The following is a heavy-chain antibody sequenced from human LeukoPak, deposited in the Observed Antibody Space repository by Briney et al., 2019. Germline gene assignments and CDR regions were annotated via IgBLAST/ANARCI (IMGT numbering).Heavy chain of an antibody. CDR2: ISGSGGST. D-gene: IGHD2-21*02. V-gene: IGHV3-23*01. CDR1: GFTFSSYA. CDR3: AKALVGGTRDNWFDP. Sequence: PGGSLRLSCAASGFTFSSYAVSWVRQAPGKGLEWVSAISGSGGSTYYADSVKGRFTISRDNSKNTLYLQMNSLRAEDTAVYYCAKALVGGTRDNWFDPWGQGTLVTVSS. J-gene: IGHJ5*02.